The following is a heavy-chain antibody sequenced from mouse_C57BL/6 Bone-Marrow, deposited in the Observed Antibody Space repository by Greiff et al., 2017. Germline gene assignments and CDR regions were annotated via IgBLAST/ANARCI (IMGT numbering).Heavy chain of an antibody. V-gene: IGHV5-2*01. D-gene: IGHD2-5*01. CDR2: INSDGGST. CDR3: ARRRVTRYYYAMDY. Sequence: EVKLVESGGGLVQPGESLKLSCESNEYEFPSHDMSWVRKTPEKRLELVAAINSDGGSTYYPDTMERRFIISRDKTKKTLYLQMSSLRSEDTALYYCARRRVTRYYYAMDYWGQGTSVTVSS. CDR1: EYEFPSHD. J-gene: IGHJ4*01.